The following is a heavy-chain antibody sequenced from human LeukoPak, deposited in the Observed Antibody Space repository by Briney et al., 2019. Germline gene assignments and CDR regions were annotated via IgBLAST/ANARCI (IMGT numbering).Heavy chain of an antibody. J-gene: IGHJ4*02. D-gene: IGHD3-9*01. Sequence: GGSLRLSCAASGFTFSSYEMNWVRQAPGKGLEWVSYISSSGSTIYYADSVKGRFTISRDNAKNSLYLQMNSLRAEDTALYHCARARNYDILTGYDYWGQGTLVTVSS. V-gene: IGHV3-48*03. CDR2: ISSSGSTI. CDR1: GFTFSSYE. CDR3: ARARNYDILTGYDY.